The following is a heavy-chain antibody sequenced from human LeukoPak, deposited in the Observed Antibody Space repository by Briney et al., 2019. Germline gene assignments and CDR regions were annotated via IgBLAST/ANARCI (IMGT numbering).Heavy chain of an antibody. CDR3: ARHRGIVGARWFDY. CDR2: INHSGST. V-gene: IGHV4-34*01. J-gene: IGHJ4*02. CDR1: GGSFSGYY. D-gene: IGHD1-26*01. Sequence: SETLSLTCAVYGGSFSGYYWSWIRQPPGKGLEWIGEINHSGSTNYNPSLKSRVTISVDTSKNQFSLKLSSVTAADTAVYYCARHRGIVGARWFDYWGQGTLVTVSS.